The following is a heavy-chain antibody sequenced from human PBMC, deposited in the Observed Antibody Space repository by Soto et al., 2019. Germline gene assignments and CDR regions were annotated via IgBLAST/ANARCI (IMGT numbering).Heavy chain of an antibody. Sequence: QVQLVQSGAEVKKPGSSVKVSCKASGGTFSSYTISWVRQAPGQGLEWMGRIMPILGIANYAQKFQGRVTITADKSMSTAYMELGSVRSEDTAVYYCAVDSGYDSLSLGFDYWGQGTLVTVSS. CDR1: GGTFSSYT. D-gene: IGHD5-12*01. V-gene: IGHV1-69*02. CDR2: IMPILGIA. J-gene: IGHJ4*02. CDR3: AVDSGYDSLSLGFDY.